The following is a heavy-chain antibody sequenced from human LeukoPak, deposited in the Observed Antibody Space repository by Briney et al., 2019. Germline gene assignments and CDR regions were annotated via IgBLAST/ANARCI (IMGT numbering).Heavy chain of an antibody. J-gene: IGHJ4*02. CDR3: ARIEANYGDYLDY. V-gene: IGHV3-66*01. CDR2: IYSGGST. CDR1: GFTVSSNY. D-gene: IGHD4-17*01. Sequence: GGSLRLSCAASGFTVSSNYMSWVRQAPGKGLEWVSVIYSGGSTYYADSVKGRFTISRDNAKNSLYLQMNSLRAEDTAVYYCARIEANYGDYLDYWGQGTLVTVSS.